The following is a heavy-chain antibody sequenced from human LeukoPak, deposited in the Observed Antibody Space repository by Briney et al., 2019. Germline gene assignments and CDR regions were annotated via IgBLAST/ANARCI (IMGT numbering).Heavy chain of an antibody. CDR1: GVSVIDYF. CDR3: ARFSNYHDTRVHYLDH. J-gene: IGHJ4*02. V-gene: IGHV4-59*08. CDR2: ISYYGAP. Sequence: PSETLSPTCAVSGVSVIDYFWSWIRQPPGEGLEWIGYISYYGAPNYSPSLKTRVPMSVDTSKSQVSLTLSFVTATDTAIYYCARFSNYHDTRVHYLDHWGQGSLVTVSS. D-gene: IGHD3-22*01.